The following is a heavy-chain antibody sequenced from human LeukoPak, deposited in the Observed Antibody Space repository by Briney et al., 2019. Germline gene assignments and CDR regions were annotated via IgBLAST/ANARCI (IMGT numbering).Heavy chain of an antibody. CDR3: AIDSIAVAGDYYYGMDV. CDR1: GGSISSYY. CDR2: IYTSGST. D-gene: IGHD6-19*01. V-gene: IGHV4-4*07. J-gene: IGHJ6*02. Sequence: PSETLSLTCTVSGGSISSYYWSWIRQPAGKGLEWIGRIYTSGSTNYNPSLKSRATMSVDTSKNQFSLKLSSVTAADTAVYYCAIDSIAVAGDYYYGMDVWGQGTTVTVSS.